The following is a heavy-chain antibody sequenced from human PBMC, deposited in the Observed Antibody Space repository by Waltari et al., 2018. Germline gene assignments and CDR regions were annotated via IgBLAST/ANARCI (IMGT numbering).Heavy chain of an antibody. V-gene: IGHV4-38-2*01. Sequence: QVQLQESGPGLVKPSETLSLTCAVSGYSISSGYYWGWIRQPPGKGLEWIGSIYHSGSTYYNPSLKSRVTISVDTSKNQFSLKLSSVTAADTAVYYCARAANGISNYNLFDPWGQGTLVTVSS. CDR1: GYSISSGYY. CDR3: ARAANGISNYNLFDP. J-gene: IGHJ5*02. D-gene: IGHD2-8*01. CDR2: IYHSGST.